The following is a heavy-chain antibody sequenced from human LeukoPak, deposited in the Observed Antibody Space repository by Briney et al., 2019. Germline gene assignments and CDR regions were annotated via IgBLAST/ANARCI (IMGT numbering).Heavy chain of an antibody. Sequence: SETLSLTCTVSGGSISSYYWSWIRQPPGKGLEWIGYIYYSGSTNYNPSLKSRVTISVDTSKNQFSLKLSSVTAADTAVYYCHGYSYGSPFDYWGQGTLVTVSS. V-gene: IGHV4-59*01. CDR3: HGYSYGSPFDY. CDR1: GGSISSYY. J-gene: IGHJ4*02. CDR2: IYYSGST. D-gene: IGHD5-18*01.